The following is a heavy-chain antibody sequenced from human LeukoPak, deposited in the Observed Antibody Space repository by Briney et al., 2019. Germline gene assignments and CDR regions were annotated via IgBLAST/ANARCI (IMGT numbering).Heavy chain of an antibody. CDR3: ARGGLRAHYFDY. CDR2: IIPIFGTT. J-gene: IGHJ4*02. Sequence: SVKVSCKVSGDTFTNYAVNWVRQAPGQGLEWMGGIIPIFGTTNYAQKFQGRVTVTADESTSTAYMELSSLRSEDTAVYYCARGGLRAHYFDYWGQGTLVTVSS. CDR1: GDTFTNYA. D-gene: IGHD2-15*01. V-gene: IGHV1-69*13.